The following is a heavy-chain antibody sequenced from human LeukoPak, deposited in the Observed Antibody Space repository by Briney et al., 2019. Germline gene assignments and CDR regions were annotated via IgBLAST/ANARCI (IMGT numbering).Heavy chain of an antibody. V-gene: IGHV3-23*01. J-gene: IGHJ3*02. D-gene: IGHD3-10*01. CDR1: GFTFSTYA. CDR3: ARSLYYYGSDSFDI. Sequence: GGSLRLSCAASGFTFSTYAMTWVRQAPGKGLEWVSLISGTGGSIYYADSVKGRFTISRDNSKNTLYLQMNSLRAEDTAVYYCARSLYYYGSDSFDIWGQGTMVTVSS. CDR2: ISGTGGSI.